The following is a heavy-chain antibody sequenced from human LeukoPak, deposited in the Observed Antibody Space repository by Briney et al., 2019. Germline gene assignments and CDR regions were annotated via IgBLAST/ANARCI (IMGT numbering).Heavy chain of an antibody. CDR2: IIPILGIA. J-gene: IGHJ6*03. Sequence: PVKVSCKASGGTFSSYTISWVRQAPGQGLEWMGRIIPILGIANYAQKFQGRVTITADKSTSTAYMELSSLRSEDTAVYYCANSQRRFLEELYYYYYMDVWGKGTTVTVSS. CDR1: GGTFSSYT. CDR3: ANSQRRFLEELYYYYYMDV. V-gene: IGHV1-69*02. D-gene: IGHD3-3*01.